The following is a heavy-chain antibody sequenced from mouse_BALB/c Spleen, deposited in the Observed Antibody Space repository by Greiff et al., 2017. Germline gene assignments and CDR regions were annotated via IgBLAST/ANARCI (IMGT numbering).Heavy chain of an antibody. D-gene: IGHD2-3*01. CDR2: IYPGGGYT. J-gene: IGHJ3*01. V-gene: IGHV1-63*02. CDR1: GYTFTNYW. CDR3: ARGGLSWDGYPWFAY. Sequence: QVHVKQSGAELVRPGTSVKMSCKAAGYTFTNYWIGWVKQRPGHGLEWIGDIYPGGGYTNYNEKFKGKATLTADTSSSTAYMQLSSLTSEDSAVYYCARGGLSWDGYPWFAYWGQGTLVTVSA.